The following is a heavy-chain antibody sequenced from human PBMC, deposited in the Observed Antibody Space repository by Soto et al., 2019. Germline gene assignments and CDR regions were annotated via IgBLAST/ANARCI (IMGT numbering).Heavy chain of an antibody. J-gene: IGHJ4*02. D-gene: IGHD1-26*01. CDR2: IYSSGTT. CDR3: ARDRIVGTSYFDY. Sequence: QVQLQESGPGLVRPSETLSLTCTVSGDSISSFYWSWIRQPAGKGLEWIGRIYSSGTTNYNPSLKGRVSMSVDTSKNQLSLSLSSVTAADTAVYYCARDRIVGTSYFDYWGQGTLVLVSS. CDR1: GDSISSFY. V-gene: IGHV4-4*07.